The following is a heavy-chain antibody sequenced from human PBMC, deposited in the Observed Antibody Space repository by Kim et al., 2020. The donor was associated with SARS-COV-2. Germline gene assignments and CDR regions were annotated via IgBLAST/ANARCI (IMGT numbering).Heavy chain of an antibody. CDR3: ARRGDGMGYCSSTSCYYFDY. CDR1: GYTFTSYA. V-gene: IGHV1-3*01. CDR2: INAGNGNT. D-gene: IGHD2-2*01. J-gene: IGHJ4*02. Sequence: ASVKVSCKASGYTFTSYAMHWVRQAPGQRLEWMGWINAGNGNTKYSQKFQGRVTITRDTSASTAYMELSSLRSEDTAVHYCARRGDGMGYCSSTSCYYFDYWGQGTLVTVSS.